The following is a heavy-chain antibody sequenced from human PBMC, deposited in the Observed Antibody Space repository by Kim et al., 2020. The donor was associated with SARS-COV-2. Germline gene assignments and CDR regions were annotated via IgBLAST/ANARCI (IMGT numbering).Heavy chain of an antibody. CDR2: IKSDGTTT. CDR1: GFTFSSYW. Sequence: GGSLRLSCAASGFTFSSYWMHWVRQAPGKGLVWVSRIKSDGTTTFYADSVKGRFTISRDNAKNTLYLQMNSLRAEDTAVYYCTKLIGIAADGIDYWGQGT. CDR3: TKLIGIAADGIDY. J-gene: IGHJ4*02. D-gene: IGHD6-13*01. V-gene: IGHV3-74*01.